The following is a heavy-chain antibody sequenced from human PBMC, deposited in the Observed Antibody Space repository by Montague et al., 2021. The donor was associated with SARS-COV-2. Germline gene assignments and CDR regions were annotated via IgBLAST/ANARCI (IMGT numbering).Heavy chain of an antibody. J-gene: IGHJ4*02. V-gene: IGHV4-4*07. CDR3: ARDRFDFGAGRQGTIDF. D-gene: IGHD3-10*01. CDR2: MHFSGKT. CDR1: GDSITNHY. Sequence: SETLSLTCSVSGDSITNHYWSWIRQPAGKGLEWIGRMHFSGKTNFSPFFSSRLTMSADTSKNQFSLKLTSVIAADTAIYFCARDRFDFGAGRQGTIDFWGQGTLVTVSS.